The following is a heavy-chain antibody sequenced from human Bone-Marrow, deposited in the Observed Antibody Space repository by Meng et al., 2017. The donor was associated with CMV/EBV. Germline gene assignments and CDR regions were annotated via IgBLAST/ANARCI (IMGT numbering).Heavy chain of an antibody. D-gene: IGHD3-22*01. CDR3: ARDRRRSSDYYDSSGYSFS. CDR2: IIPILGIA. V-gene: IGHV1-69*10. CDR1: GGIFSNYG. Sequence: SVKVSCKASGGIFSNYGFTWVRQAPGQGLEWMGGIIPILGIANYAQKFQGRVTITADKSTSTAYMELSSLRSEDTAVYYCARDRRRSSDYYDSSGYSFSWGQGTLVTVSS. J-gene: IGHJ4*02.